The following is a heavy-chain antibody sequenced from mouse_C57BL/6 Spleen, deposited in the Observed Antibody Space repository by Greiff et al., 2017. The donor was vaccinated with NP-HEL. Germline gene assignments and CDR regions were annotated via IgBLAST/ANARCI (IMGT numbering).Heavy chain of an antibody. CDR2: IDPENGDT. J-gene: IGHJ2*01. Sequence: EVQLQQSGAELVRPGASVKLSCTASGFNIKDDYMHWVKQRPEQGLEWIGWIDPENGDTEYASKFQGKATITADTSSNTAYLQLSSLTSEDTAVYYCTTGDYSNYLDYGGQGTTLTVSS. D-gene: IGHD2-5*01. CDR3: TTGDYSNYLDY. V-gene: IGHV14-4*01. CDR1: GFNIKDDY.